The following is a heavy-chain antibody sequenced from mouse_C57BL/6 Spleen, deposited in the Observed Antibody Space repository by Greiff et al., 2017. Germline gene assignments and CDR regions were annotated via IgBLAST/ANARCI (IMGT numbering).Heavy chain of an antibody. CDR3: TGGGTVDY. D-gene: IGHD4-1*01. V-gene: IGHV6-3*01. J-gene: IGHJ2*01. CDR2: IRLKSDNYAT. Sequence: EVKVEESGEGLVQPGGSMKLSCVASGFTFSNYWMNWVRQSPEKGLEWVAQIRLKSDNYATHYAESVKGRFTISRDDSKSSVYLQMNNLRAEDTGIYYCTGGGTVDYWGQGTTLTVSS. CDR1: GFTFSNYW.